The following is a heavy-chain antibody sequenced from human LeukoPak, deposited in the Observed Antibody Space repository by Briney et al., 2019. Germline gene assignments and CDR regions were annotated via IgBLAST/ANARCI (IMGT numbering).Heavy chain of an antibody. J-gene: IGHJ4*02. Sequence: ASVKVSCKTSGGTFSTYAISWVRQAPGQGLEWVGGIIPIFGTANYAQKFQGRVTVTADESTSTAYMELSSLRSEDTAVYYCARDKGGFYDYVWGSYRPFDYWGQGTLVTVSS. V-gene: IGHV1-69*13. CDR1: GGTFSTYA. CDR2: IIPIFGTA. D-gene: IGHD3-16*02. CDR3: ARDKGGFYDYVWGSYRPFDY.